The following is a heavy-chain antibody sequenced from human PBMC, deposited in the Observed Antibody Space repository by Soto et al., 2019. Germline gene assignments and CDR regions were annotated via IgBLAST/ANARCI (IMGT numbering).Heavy chain of an antibody. Sequence: QVQLVQSGAEVKKPGSSVKVSCKASGGTFSSYAISWVRQAPGQGLEWMGGIIPIFGTANYAQKFQGRVTISADKSTRTAYRERCSLRSEDTAVYYCAGVAARCLHDAFDIWGKGTMVTVSS. CDR2: IIPIFGTA. V-gene: IGHV1-69*06. CDR1: GGTFSSYA. D-gene: IGHD6-6*01. J-gene: IGHJ3*02. CDR3: AGVAARCLHDAFDI.